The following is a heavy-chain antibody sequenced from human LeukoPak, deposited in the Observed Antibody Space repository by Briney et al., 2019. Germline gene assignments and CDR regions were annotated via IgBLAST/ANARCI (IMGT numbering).Heavy chain of an antibody. CDR1: GFTFSSYA. V-gene: IGHV3-30-3*01. CDR3: ARDRGSSSWYGAYWLDSYGMDV. Sequence: GGSLRLSCAASGFTFSSYAMHWVRQAPGKGLEWVAVISYDGSNKYYADSVKGRFTISRDNSKNTLYLQMNSLRAEDTAVYYCARDRGSSSWYGAYWLDSYGMDVWGQGTTVTVSS. J-gene: IGHJ6*02. D-gene: IGHD6-13*01. CDR2: ISYDGSNK.